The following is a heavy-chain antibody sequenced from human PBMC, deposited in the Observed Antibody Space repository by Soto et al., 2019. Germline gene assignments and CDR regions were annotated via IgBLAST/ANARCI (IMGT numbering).Heavy chain of an antibody. Sequence: PSETLSLTCTVSGGSISSYYWSWIRQPPGKGLEWIGHIYYSGSTNYNPSLKSRVTISVDTSKNQFSLKLSSVTAADTAVYYCARFRGYNWNYDFDYWGQGTLVTVSS. CDR3: ARFRGYNWNYDFDY. V-gene: IGHV4-59*01. J-gene: IGHJ4*02. D-gene: IGHD1-7*01. CDR1: GGSISSYY. CDR2: IYYSGST.